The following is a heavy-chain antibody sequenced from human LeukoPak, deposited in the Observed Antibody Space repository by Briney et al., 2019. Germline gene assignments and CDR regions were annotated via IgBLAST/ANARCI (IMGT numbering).Heavy chain of an antibody. Sequence: GGSLRLSCAASGFTFSDYYMSWIRQAPGKGLEWLSYISSSGTTLYYTDSVKGRFTISRDNAKNSLYLKMNSLRAEDTAVYSCARGIRQYAKSYFDYWGQGTLVTVSS. CDR3: ARGIRQYAKSYFDY. V-gene: IGHV3-11*01. D-gene: IGHD4-11*01. CDR1: GFTFSDYY. J-gene: IGHJ4*02. CDR2: ISSSGTTL.